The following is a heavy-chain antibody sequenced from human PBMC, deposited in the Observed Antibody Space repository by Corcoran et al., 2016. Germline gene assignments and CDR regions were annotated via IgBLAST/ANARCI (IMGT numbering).Heavy chain of an antibody. CDR3: ARGYGIAAAGPPDY. CDR1: GGSFSGFY. Sequence: QVQLQQWGAGLLKPSETLSLTCAVYGGSFSGFYWSWIRQPPGKGLEWIGEINHSGSTNYNPSLKSRVTISVDTSKNQFSLKLSSVTAADTAVYYCARGYGIAAAGPPDYWGQGTLVTVSS. D-gene: IGHD6-13*01. V-gene: IGHV4-34*01. CDR2: INHSGST. J-gene: IGHJ4*02.